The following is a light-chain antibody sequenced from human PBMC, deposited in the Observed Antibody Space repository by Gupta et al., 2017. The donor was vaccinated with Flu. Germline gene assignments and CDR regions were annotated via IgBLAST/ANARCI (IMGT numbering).Light chain of an antibody. CDR2: KDT. J-gene: IGLJ3*02. V-gene: IGLV3-25*02. Sequence: SPELTQPASVSVSPGQTPTITCSGDVLATHPAYWYQQTPGQSTLLVVFKDTGRPAGIPERFSGSTAETTVTVTIDSVKAEDEADYYCQSLVTSDTWVFGAGTKLTVL. CDR1: VLATHP. CDR3: QSLVTSDTWV.